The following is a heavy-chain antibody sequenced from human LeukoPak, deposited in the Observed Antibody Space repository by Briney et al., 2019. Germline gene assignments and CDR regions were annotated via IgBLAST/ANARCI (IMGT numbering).Heavy chain of an antibody. Sequence: GGSLRLSCAASGFTFSSYGMHWVRQAPGKGLEWVAFIRYDGSNKYYADSVKGRFTISRDNSKNPLYLQMNSLRAEDTAVYYCAKDTATVTTEFDYWGQGTLVTVSS. CDR1: GFTFSSYG. V-gene: IGHV3-30*02. D-gene: IGHD4-17*01. J-gene: IGHJ4*02. CDR3: AKDTATVTTEFDY. CDR2: IRYDGSNK.